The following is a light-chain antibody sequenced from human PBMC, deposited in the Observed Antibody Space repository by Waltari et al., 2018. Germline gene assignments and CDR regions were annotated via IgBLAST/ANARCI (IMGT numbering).Light chain of an antibody. CDR1: QIVFYSSNNKNH. Sequence: DIVMTQSLDPRPVSLGERATINRKSRQIVFYSSNNKNHLAWYQQKPGQSPKWLIYWASTRESGVPDRFSGSGSGTDFTLTISSLQAEDVAVYYCQQYFGTPPYTFGQGTKLEIK. V-gene: IGKV4-1*01. CDR3: QQYFGTPPYT. J-gene: IGKJ2*01. CDR2: WAS.